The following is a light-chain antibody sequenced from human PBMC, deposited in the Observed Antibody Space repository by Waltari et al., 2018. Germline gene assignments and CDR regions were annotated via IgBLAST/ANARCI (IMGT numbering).Light chain of an antibody. CDR3: QQYLGFPRT. Sequence: DIVVTQSPDSLPVSLGERATITCQTSHSVLAGPKNKNHLGWYQQKPGQPPKLLIYWASTRESGVPDRFSGSGSETDFSLTISSLQPEDVAVYYCQQYLGFPRTFGQGTKLEIK. V-gene: IGKV4-1*01. CDR1: HSVLAGPKNKNH. J-gene: IGKJ2*01. CDR2: WAS.